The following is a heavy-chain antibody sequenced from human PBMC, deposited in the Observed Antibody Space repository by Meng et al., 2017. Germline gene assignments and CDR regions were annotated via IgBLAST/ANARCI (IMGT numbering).Heavy chain of an antibody. J-gene: IGHJ4*02. CDR3: ARLMTSVNVLDY. CDR2: IDSADST. CDR1: GFIVSSNY. Sequence: GESLKISCAASGFIVSSNYMTWVRQAPGKGLEWVSVIDSADSTYYADSVKGRYTISSGNSKNTLYLQMNSLRAEDTAVYYCARLMTSVNVLDYWGQGTLVTVSS. D-gene: IGHD4-17*01. V-gene: IGHV3-53*01.